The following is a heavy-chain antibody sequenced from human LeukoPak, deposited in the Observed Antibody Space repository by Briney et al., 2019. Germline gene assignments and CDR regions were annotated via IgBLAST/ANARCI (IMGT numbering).Heavy chain of an antibody. J-gene: IGHJ3*02. CDR1: GFTFSSYD. CDR2: IGTAGDA. D-gene: IGHD1-14*01. CDR3: ASPLRGPEAFDI. Sequence: GGSLRLSCAACGFTFSSYDMHWVRQATGKGLEWVSAIGTAGDAYYPGSVKGQFTISRENAKNSLYLQMNSLRAEDTAVYYCASPLRGPEAFDIWGQGTMVTVSS. V-gene: IGHV3-13*03.